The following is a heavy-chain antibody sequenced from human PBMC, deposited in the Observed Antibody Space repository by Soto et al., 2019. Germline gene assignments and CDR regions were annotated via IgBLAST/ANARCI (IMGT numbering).Heavy chain of an antibody. V-gene: IGHV3-23*01. D-gene: IGHD2-2*01. CDR1: GFTFSSYA. Sequence: EVQLLESGGGLVQPGGSLRLSCAAYGFTFSSYAMSWVRQAPGKGLEWVSAISGSGGSTYYADSVKGRFTISRDNSKNTLYLQMNSLRAEDTAVYYCAKGGDVVVPAAIYYYYYYMDVWGKGTTVTVSS. CDR2: ISGSGGST. J-gene: IGHJ6*03. CDR3: AKGGDVVVPAAIYYYYYYMDV.